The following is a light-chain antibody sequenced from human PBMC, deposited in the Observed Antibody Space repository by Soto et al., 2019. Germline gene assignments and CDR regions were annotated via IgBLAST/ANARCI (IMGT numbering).Light chain of an antibody. CDR1: SSDVGGYNY. J-gene: IGLJ2*01. Sequence: QSALTQPASVSGSPGQSITISCTGTSSDVGGYNYVSWYQQHPGKAPKLMIYDVSNRPSGVSNRFSGSKSGNTASLTISGLQAEDEADYYCSSYTCSSTVIFGGGTKVTVL. V-gene: IGLV2-14*01. CDR3: SSYTCSSTVI. CDR2: DVS.